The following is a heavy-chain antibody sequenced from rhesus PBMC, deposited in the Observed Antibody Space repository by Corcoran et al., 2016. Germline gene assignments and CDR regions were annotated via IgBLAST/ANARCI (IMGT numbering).Heavy chain of an antibody. CDR1: GFNFGGYF. D-gene: IGHD4-23*01. CDR3: VREMNTVTGIDF. Sequence: EVQLVESGGGLAQPGGSLRLSCAASGFNFGGYFMDWVRQTPGRGLEWVSRISNTGADTNHADSVKGRFTISRDNGKNTLYLQMASLRIEDTAVYYCVREMNTVTGIDFWGQGVLVTVSS. J-gene: IGHJ4*01. V-gene: IGHV3S18*01. CDR2: ISNTGADT.